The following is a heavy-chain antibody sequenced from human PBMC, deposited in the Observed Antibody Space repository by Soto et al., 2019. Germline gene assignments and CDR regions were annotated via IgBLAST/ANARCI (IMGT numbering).Heavy chain of an antibody. CDR3: ARDTQDDFWSGYYRDY. Sequence: GGSLRLSCAASGFIFSSYSMNWVRQAPGKGLEWVSYISSSSSTIYYADSVKGRFTISRDNAKNSLYLQMNSLRDEDTAVYYCARDTQDDFWSGYYRDYWGQGTLVTVSS. V-gene: IGHV3-48*02. CDR1: GFIFSSYS. CDR2: ISSSSSTI. D-gene: IGHD3-3*01. J-gene: IGHJ4*02.